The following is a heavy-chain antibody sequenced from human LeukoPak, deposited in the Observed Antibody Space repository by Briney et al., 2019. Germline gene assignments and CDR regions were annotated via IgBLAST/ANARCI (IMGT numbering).Heavy chain of an antibody. Sequence: PGGSLRLSCAASGFTFSSYAMHWVRQAPGKGLEWVAVISYDGSNKYYADSVKGRFTISRDNSKNTLYLQMNSLRAEDTAVYYCARDKLPLRYFDNYYYGMDVWGQGTTVTVSS. V-gene: IGHV3-30*04. D-gene: IGHD3-9*01. CDR3: ARDKLPLRYFDNYYYGMDV. CDR1: GFTFSSYA. CDR2: ISYDGSNK. J-gene: IGHJ6*02.